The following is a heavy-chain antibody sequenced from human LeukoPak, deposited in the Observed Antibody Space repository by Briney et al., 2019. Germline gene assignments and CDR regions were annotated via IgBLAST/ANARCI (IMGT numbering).Heavy chain of an antibody. CDR2: IASDGSST. CDR3: ARGRPHGNDY. D-gene: IGHD4-23*01. CDR1: GFTFSSYW. J-gene: IGHJ4*02. V-gene: IGHV3-74*01. Sequence: QPGGSLRLSCAASGFTFSSYWMNWVRHAPGKGLVWVSRIASDGSSTTYADSVKGRFSISRDNAKSTLYLQMNSLRVEDTAVYYCARGRPHGNDYWGQGTLVTVSS.